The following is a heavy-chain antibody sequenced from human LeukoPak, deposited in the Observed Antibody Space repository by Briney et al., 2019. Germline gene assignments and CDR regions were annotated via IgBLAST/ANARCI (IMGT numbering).Heavy chain of an antibody. CDR1: GFTFRNYA. J-gene: IGHJ4*02. CDR3: AKGPKPGDFDD. D-gene: IGHD3-10*01. Sequence: GGSLRLSCATSGFTFRNYAMNWVRQTPGKGLEWVSGTSESGTSTYYADSVKGRFTISRDSSKNTLYLQMNSLRAEDTAVYYCAKGPKPGDFDDWGQGTLVTVSS. CDR2: TSESGTST. V-gene: IGHV3-23*01.